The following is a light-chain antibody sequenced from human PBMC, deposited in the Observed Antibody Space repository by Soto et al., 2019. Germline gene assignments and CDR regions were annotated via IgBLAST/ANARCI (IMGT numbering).Light chain of an antibody. CDR1: SNDVGGYDY. V-gene: IGLV2-14*03. CDR3: TSYTSSDTLL. CDR2: DVS. J-gene: IGLJ2*01. Sequence: QSALTQPASVSGSPGQSITISCTGSSNDVGGYDYVSWYQRHPGKAPKMIIYDVSHRPSGVSNRFSGSKSGNTASLTVSGLQAEDEADYYCTSYTSSDTLLFGGGTKLTVL.